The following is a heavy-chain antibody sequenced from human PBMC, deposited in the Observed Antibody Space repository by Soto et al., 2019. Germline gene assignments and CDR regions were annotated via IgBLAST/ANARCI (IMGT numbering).Heavy chain of an antibody. CDR2: ISAYNGNT. Sequence: QVQLVQSGAEVKKPGASVKVSCRASGYTFTSYGIIWVRQAPGQGLEWMGWISAYNGNTNYAQKLQGRVTMTTDTSTSTAYMERRSLRSDDTAVYYCARVKVGPAGPYYGMDVWGQGTTVTVSS. J-gene: IGHJ6*02. CDR3: ARVKVGPAGPYYGMDV. CDR1: GYTFTSYG. D-gene: IGHD2-2*01. V-gene: IGHV1-18*01.